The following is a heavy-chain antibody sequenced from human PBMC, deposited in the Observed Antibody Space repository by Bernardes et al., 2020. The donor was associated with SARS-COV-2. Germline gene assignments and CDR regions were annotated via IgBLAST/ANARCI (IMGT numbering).Heavy chain of an antibody. J-gene: IGHJ2*01. CDR1: GGSVSSGSYY. CDR2: IYYSGST. V-gene: IGHV4-61*01. CDR3: ARGNKMITIFGERDWYFDL. Sequence: SETLSLTCTVSGGSVSSGSYYWSWIRQPPGKGLEWIGYIYYSGSTNYNPSLKSRVTISVDTSKNQFSLKLSSVTAADTAVYYCARGNKMITIFGERDWYFDLWGRGTLVTVSS. D-gene: IGHD3-3*01.